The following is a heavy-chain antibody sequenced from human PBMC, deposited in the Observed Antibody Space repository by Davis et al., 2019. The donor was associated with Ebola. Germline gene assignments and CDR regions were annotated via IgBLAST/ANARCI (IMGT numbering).Heavy chain of an antibody. D-gene: IGHD6-13*01. Sequence: GGSLRLSCAASGISFSDYAMSWVRQAPGKGLEWVSAISETGRTTYYADSVKGRFTISRDNSEKTVSLQMSSLRVEDTAVYYCEQWAAAAASLYSYYLFGMDVWGLGTTVTVSS. CDR1: GISFSDYA. J-gene: IGHJ6*02. V-gene: IGHV3-23*01. CDR3: EQWAAAAASLYSYYLFGMDV. CDR2: ISETGRTT.